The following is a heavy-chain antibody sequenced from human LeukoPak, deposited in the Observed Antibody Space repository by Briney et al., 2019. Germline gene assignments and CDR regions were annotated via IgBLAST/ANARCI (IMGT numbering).Heavy chain of an antibody. D-gene: IGHD3-10*01. CDR2: INHSGST. J-gene: IGHJ5*02. CDR1: GGSFSGYY. V-gene: IGHV4-34*01. Sequence: SETLSLTCAVYGGSFSGYYWSWIRQPPGKGLEWIGEINHSGSTNYNPSLKSRVTISVDTSKNQFSLKLSSVTAADTAVYYCARARVHGSGSYDHWGQGTLVTVSS. CDR3: ARARVHGSGSYDH.